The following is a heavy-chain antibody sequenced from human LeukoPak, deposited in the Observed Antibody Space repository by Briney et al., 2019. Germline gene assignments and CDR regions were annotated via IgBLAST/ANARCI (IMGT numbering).Heavy chain of an antibody. CDR1: GFNFSSYG. J-gene: IGHJ4*02. Sequence: GGSLRLSCAASGFNFSSYGMHWVRQAPGKGREWLAVISSDASNKYYAESVKGRFTISRDNSKNTLYLQMNSLRPEDTAVYYCAKSGIAAAGQRGYFDYWGQGTLVTVSS. CDR3: AKSGIAAAGQRGYFDY. V-gene: IGHV3-30*18. CDR2: ISSDASNK. D-gene: IGHD6-13*01.